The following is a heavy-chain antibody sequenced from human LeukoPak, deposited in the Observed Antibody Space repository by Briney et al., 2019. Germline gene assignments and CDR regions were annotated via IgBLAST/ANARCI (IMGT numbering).Heavy chain of an antibody. V-gene: IGHV3-33*08. CDR3: ARDRYYYDSSGYNLPGDY. Sequence: PGGSLRLSCAASGFTFSSYAMHWVRQAPGKGLEWVAVIWYDGSNKYYADSVKGRFTISRDNSKNTLYLQMNSLRAEDTAVYYCARDRYYYDSSGYNLPGDYWGQGTLVTVSS. CDR2: IWYDGSNK. J-gene: IGHJ4*02. D-gene: IGHD3-22*01. CDR1: GFTFSSYA.